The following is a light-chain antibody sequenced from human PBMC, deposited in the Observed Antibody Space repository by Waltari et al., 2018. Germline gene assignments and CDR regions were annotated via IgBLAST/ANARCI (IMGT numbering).Light chain of an antibody. V-gene: IGKV1-39*01. CDR1: QSIRKF. Sequence: DIQLTQSPSSLSASVGDRVTITCRASQSIRKFLNWYQQKPGKAPKLLIYEASTLQSGVPSRFSGTGSGTDFTLTISSLQPDDWATYYCQQSYTTVTFGQGTRLEIK. CDR2: EAS. CDR3: QQSYTTVT. J-gene: IGKJ5*01.